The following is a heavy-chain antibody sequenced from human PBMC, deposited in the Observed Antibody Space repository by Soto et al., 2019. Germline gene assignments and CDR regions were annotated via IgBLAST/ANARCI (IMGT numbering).Heavy chain of an antibody. CDR2: ISLGGANT. J-gene: IGHJ4*02. Sequence: EVHLLESGGDLVQPGGSLRLSCAASAFMFRNYAMSWVRQXPXXGLEWVSTISLGGANTHYADSVKGRFTISRDNSKNTLXXEMNXLXXXXTXXXXXXXXXXTXXADXXGQGTLVTVSS. CDR3: XXXXXTXXADX. V-gene: IGHV3-23*01. CDR1: AFMFRNYA.